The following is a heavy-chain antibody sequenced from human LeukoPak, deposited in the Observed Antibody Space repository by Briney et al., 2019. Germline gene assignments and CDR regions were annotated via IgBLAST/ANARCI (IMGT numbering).Heavy chain of an antibody. CDR3: ARENYYDSTLDY. CDR2: IYSGGST. J-gene: IGHJ4*02. CDR1: GFTVSSNY. Sequence: GGSLRLSCAASGFTVSSNYMSWVRQAPGKGPEWVSVIYSGGSTYYADSVKGRFTISRDNSKNTLYLQMNSLRAEDTAVYYCARENYYDSTLDYWGQGTLVTVSS. V-gene: IGHV3-66*01. D-gene: IGHD3-22*01.